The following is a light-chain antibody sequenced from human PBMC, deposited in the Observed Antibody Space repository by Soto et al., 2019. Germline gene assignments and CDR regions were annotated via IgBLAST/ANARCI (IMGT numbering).Light chain of an antibody. V-gene: IGLV2-14*01. J-gene: IGLJ3*02. CDR1: SSDVGGYKY. Sequence: QSALTQPASVSGSPGQSITISCTGTSSDVGGYKYVAWYQQHPGKALKLLIYEVSNRPSGVSNRFSGSKSGNTASLTISGLQAEDEADFYCTSYTSSNTWVFGGGTKLTVL. CDR2: EVS. CDR3: TSYTSSNTWV.